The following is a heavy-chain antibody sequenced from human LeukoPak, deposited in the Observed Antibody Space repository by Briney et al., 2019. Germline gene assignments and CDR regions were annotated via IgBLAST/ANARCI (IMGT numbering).Heavy chain of an antibody. CDR2: IYYSGST. V-gene: IGHV4-59*08. CDR3: ARQGWGIELLVYYYYYMDV. J-gene: IGHJ6*03. D-gene: IGHD6-13*01. CDR1: GGSISSYY. Sequence: PSETLSLTCTVSGGSISSYYWSWLRQPPGKGLEWIGYIYYSGSTNYNPSLKSRVAISVDTSKNQFSLKLSSVTAADTAVYYCARQGWGIELLVYYYYYMDVWGKGTTVTVSS.